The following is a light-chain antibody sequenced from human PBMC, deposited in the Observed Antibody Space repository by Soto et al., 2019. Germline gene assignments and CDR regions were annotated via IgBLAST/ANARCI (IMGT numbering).Light chain of an antibody. CDR1: QSVSRN. V-gene: IGKV3-15*01. CDR2: GAS. CDR3: QQYNNWPLT. J-gene: IGKJ4*02. Sequence: EIVMTQSPATLSVSPGERATLSCRASQSVSRNLAWYQQKPGQATRLLIYGASTRATGIPARFSGSGSGAEFTLTISSLQSEDFAVYSCQQYNNWPLTFGGGTKVEIK.